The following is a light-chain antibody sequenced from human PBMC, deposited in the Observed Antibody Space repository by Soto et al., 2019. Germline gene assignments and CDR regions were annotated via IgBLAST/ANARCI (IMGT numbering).Light chain of an antibody. V-gene: IGKV3-20*01. J-gene: IGKJ2*01. CDR2: DAS. Sequence: EIVLTQSPGALSLSPGERATLSCRASQTASSSHLAWYQQKPGQAPRLLIYDASSRATGISDRFSGSGSGTDFTLTISRLEPEDVAVYYCQQYYRSPYTFGQGTKVEIK. CDR3: QQYYRSPYT. CDR1: QTASSSH.